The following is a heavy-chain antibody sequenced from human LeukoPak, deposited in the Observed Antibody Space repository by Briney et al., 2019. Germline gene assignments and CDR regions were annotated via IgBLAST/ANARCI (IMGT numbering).Heavy chain of an antibody. Sequence: GGSLRLSCAASGFTFSSYGMHWVRQAPGKGLEWVAVISYDGSNKYYADSVKGRFTISRDNSKNTLYLQMNSLRAEDTAVYYCAKDRSYSGYDADGMDIWGQGTTVTVSS. CDR2: ISYDGSNK. CDR1: GFTFSSYG. V-gene: IGHV3-30*18. CDR3: AKDRSYSGYDADGMDI. D-gene: IGHD5-12*01. J-gene: IGHJ6*02.